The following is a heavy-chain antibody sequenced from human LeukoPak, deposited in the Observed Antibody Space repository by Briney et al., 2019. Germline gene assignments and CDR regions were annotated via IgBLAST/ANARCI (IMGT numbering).Heavy chain of an antibody. CDR2: IYYSGST. CDR3: AKVGEDGSGWSFDY. J-gene: IGHJ4*02. V-gene: IGHV4-30-4*08. CDR1: GGSISSGDYY. Sequence: SETLSLTCTVSGGSISSGDYYWSWIRQPPGKGLEWIGYIYYSGSTYYNPSLKSRVTISVDTSKNQFSLKLSSVTAADTAVYYCAKVGEDGSGWSFDYWGQGTLVTVTS. D-gene: IGHD6-19*01.